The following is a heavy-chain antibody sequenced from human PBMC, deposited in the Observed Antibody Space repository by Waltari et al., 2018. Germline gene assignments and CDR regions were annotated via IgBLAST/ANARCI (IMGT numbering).Heavy chain of an antibody. J-gene: IGHJ4*02. V-gene: IGHV1-2*02. CDR1: GYTFTDYY. CDR2: INPNSGGT. CDR3: ARVRGGHYSFDY. Sequence: QVQLVQSGAEVKKPGASVTVSCTASGYTFTDYYMHWVRQAPGQGLEWMGWINPNSGGTNYAQKFQGRVTMTRDTSISTAYMELSRLRSDDTAVYYCARVRGGHYSFDYWGQGTLVTVSS. D-gene: IGHD2-15*01.